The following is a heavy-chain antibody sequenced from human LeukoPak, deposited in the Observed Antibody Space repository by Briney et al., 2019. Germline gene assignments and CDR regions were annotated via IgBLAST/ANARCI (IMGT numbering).Heavy chain of an antibody. CDR1: GFTFSNYG. CDR2: ISYDGSNK. CDR3: AKNSGSTAL. D-gene: IGHD1-26*01. Sequence: GGSLRLSCAASGFTFSNYGMHWVRQAPGKGLEWVSVISYDGSNKYYADSVEGRFTISRDNSENTLYLQMNSLRAEDTAMYYCAKNSGSTALWGQGTLVTVSS. V-gene: IGHV3-30*18. J-gene: IGHJ4*02.